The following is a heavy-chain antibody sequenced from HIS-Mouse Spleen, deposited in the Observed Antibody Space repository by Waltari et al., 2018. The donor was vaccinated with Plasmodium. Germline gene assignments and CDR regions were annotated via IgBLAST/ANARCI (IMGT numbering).Heavy chain of an antibody. V-gene: IGHV1-24*01. CDR3: ATAGRGSYYLFDY. D-gene: IGHD1-26*01. Sequence: QVQLVQSGAEVKKPGASVKVPCKVSGYTLTELSTHWEPQAPGKGLEWMGGFEPEDGEAIYAQKFQGRVTMTEDTSTDTAYMELSSLRSEDTAVYYCATAGRGSYYLFDYWGQGTLVTVSS. CDR1: GYTLTELS. CDR2: FEPEDGEA. J-gene: IGHJ4*02.